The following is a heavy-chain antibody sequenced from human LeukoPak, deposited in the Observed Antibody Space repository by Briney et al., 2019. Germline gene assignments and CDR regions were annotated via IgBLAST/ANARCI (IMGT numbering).Heavy chain of an antibody. J-gene: IGHJ4*02. D-gene: IGHD3-22*01. CDR2: ISGSGGTT. V-gene: IGHV3-23*01. CDR1: GFSFSSYA. CDR3: AKSGLLPDY. Sequence: GGSLSLSCAASGFSFSSYAMSWVRQAPGKGLEWVSAISGSGGTTYYADSVKGRFTISRDNSKNTLYLQMNSLRAEDTAVYYCAKSGLLPDYWGQGTLVTVSS.